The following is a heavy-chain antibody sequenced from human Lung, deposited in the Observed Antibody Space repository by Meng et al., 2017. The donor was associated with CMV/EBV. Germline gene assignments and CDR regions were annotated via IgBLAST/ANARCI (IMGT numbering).Heavy chain of an antibody. CDR1: GFTFSAYK. CDR3: ARDWRTGYTHSMDV. D-gene: IGHD5-24*01. J-gene: IGHJ6*01. V-gene: IGHV3-7*01. CDR2: INPDGSEK. Sequence: GGSXRLXCAASGFTFSAYKMSWVRQAPGKGLEWAATINPDGSEKYYVESLKGRFTISRDNAKDSLFLQMDSLRAEDTAMYFCARDWRTGYTHSMDVWGQGTTVT.